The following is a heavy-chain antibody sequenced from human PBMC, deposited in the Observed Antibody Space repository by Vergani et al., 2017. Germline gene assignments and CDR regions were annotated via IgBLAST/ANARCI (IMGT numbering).Heavy chain of an antibody. Sequence: EVQLVESGGGLVKPGGSLRLSCAASGFTFSSYSMNWVRQAPGKGLEWVSSISSSSSYIYYADSVKGRFTISRDNAKNSLYLQMNSLRAEDTAVYYCARDFPDYGDSSHGDDQYYFDYWGQGTLVTVSS. D-gene: IGHD4-17*01. CDR2: ISSSSSYI. V-gene: IGHV3-21*01. J-gene: IGHJ4*02. CDR1: GFTFSSYS. CDR3: ARDFPDYGDSSHGDDQYYFDY.